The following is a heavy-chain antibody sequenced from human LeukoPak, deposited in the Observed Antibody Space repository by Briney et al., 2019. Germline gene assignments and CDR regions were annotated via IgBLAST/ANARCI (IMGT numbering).Heavy chain of an antibody. CDR3: ARSAGPVVVPAAIGASGYYYYMDV. D-gene: IGHD2-2*02. V-gene: IGHV1-69*05. CDR2: IIPIFGTA. Sequence: LVKVSCKAPGGTFSSYAISWVRQAPGQGLKWMGGIIPIFGTANYAQKFQGRVTITTDESASAAYMELSSLRSEDSAVYYCARSAGPVVVPAAIGASGYYYYMDVWDKGTTVTVSS. J-gene: IGHJ6*03. CDR1: GGTFSSYA.